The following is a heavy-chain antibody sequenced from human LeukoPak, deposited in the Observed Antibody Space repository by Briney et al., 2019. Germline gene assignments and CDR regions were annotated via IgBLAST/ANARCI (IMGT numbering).Heavy chain of an antibody. CDR2: IYSGGST. V-gene: IGHV3-53*01. J-gene: IGHJ2*01. D-gene: IGHD3-22*01. Sequence: GGSLRLSCAASGFTVSSNYMSWVRQAPGKGLEWVSVIYSGGSTYYADSVKGRYTISRDNSKNTLYLQMNSLRAEDTAVYYCARVPHYYDSSGHWYFDLWGRGTLVTVSS. CDR3: ARVPHYYDSSGHWYFDL. CDR1: GFTVSSNY.